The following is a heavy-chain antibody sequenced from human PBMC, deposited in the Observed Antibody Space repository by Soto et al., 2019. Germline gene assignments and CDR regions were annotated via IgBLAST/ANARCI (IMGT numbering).Heavy chain of an antibody. V-gene: IGHV3-23*01. D-gene: IGHD6-13*01. CDR2: ISGSGGST. CDR1: GFTFSSYA. CDR3: AKALGYSSSWYHYYGMDV. J-gene: IGHJ6*02. Sequence: GGSMSLSCAASGFTFSSYAMSWVRKAPGKGLEWVSAISGSGGSTYYADSVKGRFTISRDNSKNTLYLQMNSLRAEDTAVYYCAKALGYSSSWYHYYGMDVWGQGTTVTVS.